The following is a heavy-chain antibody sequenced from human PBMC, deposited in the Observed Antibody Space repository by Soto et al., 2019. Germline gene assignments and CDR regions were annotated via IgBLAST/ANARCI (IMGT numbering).Heavy chain of an antibody. CDR1: GGSISSGGYY. D-gene: IGHD3-16*01. J-gene: IGHJ5*02. V-gene: IGHV4-31*03. CDR2: IYYSGST. Sequence: QVQLQESGPGLVKPSQTLSLTCTVSGGSISSGGYYWSWIRQHPGKGLEWIGYIYYSGSTYYNPSLKGRVTISVDPAKNQVSLKLSSVTAADTAVYYCARVGGINWFDPWGQGTLVTVSS. CDR3: ARVGGINWFDP.